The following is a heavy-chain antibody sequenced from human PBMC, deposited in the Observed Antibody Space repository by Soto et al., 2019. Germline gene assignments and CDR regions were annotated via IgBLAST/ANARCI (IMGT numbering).Heavy chain of an antibody. CDR2: IYYSGST. CDR3: ARVNDFWTSYYSTNWFDP. J-gene: IGHJ5*02. Sequence: SETLSLTCTVSGGSISSYYWTWIRQPPGKGLEWIGYIYYSGSTNHNPSLKSRVTISVDTSKNQFSLKLSSVTAADTAVYYCARVNDFWTSYYSTNWFDPWGQGTLVTVSS. V-gene: IGHV4-59*12. D-gene: IGHD3-3*01. CDR1: GGSISSYY.